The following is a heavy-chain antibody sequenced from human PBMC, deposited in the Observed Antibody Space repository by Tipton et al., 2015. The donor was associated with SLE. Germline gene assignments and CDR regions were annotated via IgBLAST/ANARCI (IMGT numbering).Heavy chain of an antibody. CDR3: ARDLRVYGDYSPFDY. Sequence: SLRLSCAASGFTFSSYWMSWVRQAPGKGLEWVANIKQDGSEKYYVDSVKGRFTISRDNAKNSLYLQMNSLRAEDTAVYYCARDLRVYGDYSPFDYWGQGTLVTVSS. D-gene: IGHD4-17*01. V-gene: IGHV3-7*01. CDR1: GFTFSSYW. J-gene: IGHJ4*02. CDR2: IKQDGSEK.